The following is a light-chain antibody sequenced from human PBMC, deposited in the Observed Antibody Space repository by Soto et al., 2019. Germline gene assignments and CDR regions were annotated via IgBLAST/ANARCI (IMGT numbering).Light chain of an antibody. V-gene: IGLV2-14*03. Sequence: QSALTQPASVSGSPGQSITISCTGSSSDVGGFNYVSWYQQHPGKAPKLIIYDVTNRPSGVSNRFSGSKSDNAASLTISGQQAEDDADYYSISRDIFGGGTKLTVL. CDR1: SSDVGGFNY. CDR3: ISRDI. J-gene: IGLJ2*01. CDR2: DVT.